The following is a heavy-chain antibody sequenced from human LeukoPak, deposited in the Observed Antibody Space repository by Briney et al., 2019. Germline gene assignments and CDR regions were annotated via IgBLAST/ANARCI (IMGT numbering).Heavy chain of an antibody. Sequence: GGSLRLSCAASGFTFSNYPIHWVRQAPGKGLEWVAVISYDGSEKYYADSVKGRFTISRDNSKNTLYLQMNSLRTEDTAVYYCARSRTVSGYDYVYWGQGTLVTVSS. D-gene: IGHD5-12*01. V-gene: IGHV3-30-3*01. CDR2: ISYDGSEK. CDR3: ARSRTVSGYDYVY. CDR1: GFTFSNYP. J-gene: IGHJ4*02.